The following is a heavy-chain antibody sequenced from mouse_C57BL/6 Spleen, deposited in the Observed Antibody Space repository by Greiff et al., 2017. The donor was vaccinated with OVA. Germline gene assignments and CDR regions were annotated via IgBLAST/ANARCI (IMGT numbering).Heavy chain of an antibody. Sequence: VQLQQSGAELVRPGASVKLSCTASGFNITDDYMHWVKQRPEQGLEWIGWIDPENGDTEYASKFQGKATITADTYSNTAYLQLSSLTSEDTAVYYCTTPNYYGSSSWFAYWGQGTLVTVSA. V-gene: IGHV14-4*01. D-gene: IGHD1-1*01. CDR3: TTPNYYGSSSWFAY. J-gene: IGHJ3*01. CDR2: IDPENGDT. CDR1: GFNITDDY.